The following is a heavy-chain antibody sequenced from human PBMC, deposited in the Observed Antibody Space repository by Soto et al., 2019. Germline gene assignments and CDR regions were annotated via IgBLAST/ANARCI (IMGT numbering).Heavy chain of an antibody. D-gene: IGHD1-26*01. CDR1: GYTFTVYY. CDR2: INPKSGGT. Sequence: QVQLVQSGAEVKKPGASVNVSCKASGYTFTVYYMHWVRQAPGQGLEGMGWINPKSGGTMYPQKVQGRVTMTWDKSISTAYRALTRLRSDDTAVNYCARDLAKGGGSAGFDYWGKGTLVTVSS. J-gene: IGHJ4*02. CDR3: ARDLAKGGGSAGFDY. V-gene: IGHV1-2*02.